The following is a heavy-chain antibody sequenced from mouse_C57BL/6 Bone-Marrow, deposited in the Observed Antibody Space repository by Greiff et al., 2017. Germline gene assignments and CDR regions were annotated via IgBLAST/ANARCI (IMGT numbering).Heavy chain of an antibody. CDR2: IYPGSGNT. Sequence: VQLQQSGPELVKPGASVKISCKASGYSFTSYYIHWVKQRPGQGLEWIGWIYPGSGNTKYNEKFKGKATLTADTSSSTAYMQLSSLTSEDSAVYYCASAYYSNSYYYAMDYWGQGTSVTVSS. V-gene: IGHV1-66*01. J-gene: IGHJ4*01. D-gene: IGHD2-5*01. CDR3: ASAYYSNSYYYAMDY. CDR1: GYSFTSYY.